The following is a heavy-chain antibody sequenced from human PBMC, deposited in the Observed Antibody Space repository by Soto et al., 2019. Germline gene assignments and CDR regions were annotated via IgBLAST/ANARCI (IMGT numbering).Heavy chain of an antibody. CDR3: VRHSPRYRSGWSAAPQFAP. CDR2: IQDTGAT. J-gene: IGHJ5*02. D-gene: IGHD6-19*01. Sequence: SETLSLTCSVSGVAVGFATFYWGWVRQPPGKGLEWIGSIQDTGATYYTPSLTSRVTISVDRSKNHFSLTLRSVTAADTAVYYCVRHSPRYRSGWSAAPQFAPWGQGTLVTVSS. CDR1: GVAVGFATFY. V-gene: IGHV4-39*01.